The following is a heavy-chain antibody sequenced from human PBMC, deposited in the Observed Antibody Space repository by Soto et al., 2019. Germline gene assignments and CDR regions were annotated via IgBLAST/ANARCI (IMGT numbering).Heavy chain of an antibody. J-gene: IGHJ4*02. CDR1: GGTFSSYA. D-gene: IGHD6-13*01. Sequence: GASVKVSCKASGGTFSSYAISWVRQAPGQGLEWMGGIIPIFGTANYAQKFQGRVTITADESTSTAYMELSSLRSEDTAGYYCARGNYAYSSRRGFDYWGQGTLVTVSS. V-gene: IGHV1-69*13. CDR2: IIPIFGTA. CDR3: ARGNYAYSSRRGFDY.